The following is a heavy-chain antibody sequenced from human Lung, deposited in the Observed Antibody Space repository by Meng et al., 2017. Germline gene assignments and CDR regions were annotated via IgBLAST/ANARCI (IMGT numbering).Heavy chain of an antibody. V-gene: IGHV3-21*01. Sequence: EVQLVESGGGLVKPGGSLRLSCAASGFTFSTYSMNWVRQAPGKGLEWVSSINNGSNYIYYAHSVKGRFTISRDSAKNSVYLQMNSLRAEDTAVYYCARGVDITVTKYHFDYWGQGILVTVSS. CDR2: INNGSNYI. CDR1: GFTFSTYS. CDR3: ARGVDITVTKYHFDY. D-gene: IGHD4-17*01. J-gene: IGHJ4*02.